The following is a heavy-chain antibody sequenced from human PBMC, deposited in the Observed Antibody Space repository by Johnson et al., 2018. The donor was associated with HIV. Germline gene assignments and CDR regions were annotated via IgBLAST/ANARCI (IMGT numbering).Heavy chain of an antibody. CDR3: VRDSSGYSGFDM. CDR2: TKNKANSYTT. J-gene: IGHJ3*02. V-gene: IGHV3-72*01. D-gene: IGHD3-22*01. Sequence: VQLVESGGGLVNPGGSLRLSCAGSGFTFSDHYIDWVRQAPGKGLEWVGRTKNKANSYTTEYAASVKGRFTISRDDSKNSLYLQMNSLKTEDTAVYYCVRDSSGYSGFDMWGQGTMVTVSS. CDR1: GFTFSDHY.